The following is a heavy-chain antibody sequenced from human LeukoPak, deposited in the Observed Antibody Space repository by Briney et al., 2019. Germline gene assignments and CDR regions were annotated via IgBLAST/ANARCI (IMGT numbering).Heavy chain of an antibody. CDR1: GYSFSSYW. CDR3: ARHLSSISSCPNY. D-gene: IGHD2-2*01. CDR2: IYPGDSRT. Sequence: GESLKISCTGSGYSFSSYWIAWVRQMPERGLEWMGAIYPGDSRTTYSQSFQGQVTVSVDKSIKTAYLQWNSLTASDTAIYYCARHLSSISSCPNYWGQGTLVTVSS. V-gene: IGHV5-51*01. J-gene: IGHJ4*02.